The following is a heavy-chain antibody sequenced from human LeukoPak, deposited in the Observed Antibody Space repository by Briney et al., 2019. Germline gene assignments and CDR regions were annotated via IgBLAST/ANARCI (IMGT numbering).Heavy chain of an antibody. V-gene: IGHV4-59*01. CDR3: ARVDCSGGSCYRFNWFDP. CDR1: GGSLSDYY. CDR2: IYYSGST. Sequence: SETLSLTCTVSGGSLSDYYWTWVRQPPGKGLEWIGYIYYSGSTYYNPSLKSRVTISVDTSKNQFSLKLSSVTAADTAVYYCARVDCSGGSCYRFNWFDPWGQGTLVTVSS. J-gene: IGHJ5*02. D-gene: IGHD2-15*01.